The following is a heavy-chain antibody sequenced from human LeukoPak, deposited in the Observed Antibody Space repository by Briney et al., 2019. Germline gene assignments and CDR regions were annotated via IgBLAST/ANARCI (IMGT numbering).Heavy chain of an antibody. CDR3: ARNPTVTTKNWFDP. D-gene: IGHD4-11*01. CDR1: GYTFTSYG. J-gene: IGHJ5*02. CDR2: ISAYNGNT. V-gene: IGHV1-18*01. Sequence: ASVKVSCKASGYTFTSYGITWARQAPGQGLEWMGWISAYNGNTKYAQKLQGRVTMTTDTSTSTAYMELRSLRSDDTAVYYCARNPTVTTKNWFDPWGQGTLVTVSS.